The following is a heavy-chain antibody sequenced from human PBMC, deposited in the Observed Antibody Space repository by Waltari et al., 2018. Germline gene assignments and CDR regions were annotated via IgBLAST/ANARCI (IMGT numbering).Heavy chain of an antibody. CDR1: GFTFSSYE. J-gene: IGHJ4*02. CDR2: ISSSGSTI. V-gene: IGHV3-48*03. Sequence: EVQLVESGGGLVQPGGSLRLSCAASGFTFSSYEMNWVRQASGKGLGWVSYISSSGSTIYYADSVKGRFTISRDNAKNSLYLQMNSLRAEDTAVYYCARGPITGTIGYWGQGTLVTVSS. D-gene: IGHD1-7*01. CDR3: ARGPITGTIGY.